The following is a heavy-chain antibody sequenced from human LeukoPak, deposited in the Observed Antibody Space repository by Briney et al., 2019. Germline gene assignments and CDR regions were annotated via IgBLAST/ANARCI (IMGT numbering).Heavy chain of an antibody. Sequence: SETLSLTCTVSGGSFSGYCWSWVRQPPGKGLEWIAYICYSGSTNYNPSLKSRVSMSVDTSNNQFSLKLNSLTAADTALYYCARGGTSYDCWGQGTLVTVSS. CDR2: ICYSGST. CDR1: GGSFSGYC. J-gene: IGHJ4*02. D-gene: IGHD1-26*01. V-gene: IGHV4-59*01. CDR3: ARGGTSYDC.